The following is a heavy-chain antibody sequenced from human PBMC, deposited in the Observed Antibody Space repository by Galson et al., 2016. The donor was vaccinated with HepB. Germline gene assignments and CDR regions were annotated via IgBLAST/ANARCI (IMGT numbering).Heavy chain of an antibody. CDR1: GGSISSGGYS. CDR3: ARAEGFCTGGSCYGGGWLDP. V-gene: IGHV4-30-2*01. D-gene: IGHD2-15*01. J-gene: IGHJ5*02. CDR2: IYHTGST. Sequence: TLSLTCAVSGGSISSGGYSWSWIRQPPGKGLEWIGNIYHTGSTFYNPSLKSRVSMSIDRSNNQFSLKLSALTAPDTAVYYCARAEGFCTGGSCYGGGWLDPWGQGTLVTVSS.